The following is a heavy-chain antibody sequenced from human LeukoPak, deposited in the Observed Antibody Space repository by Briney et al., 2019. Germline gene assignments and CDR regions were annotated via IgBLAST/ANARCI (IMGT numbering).Heavy chain of an antibody. Sequence: PGGSLRLSCAASGFTFSSYSMNWVRQAPGKGLEWVSSISSSSSYIYYADSVKGRFTISRDNSKNTLYLQMNSLRAEDTAVYYCAKDWRFGQLLPIDYWGQGTLVTVSS. D-gene: IGHD3-10*01. V-gene: IGHV3-21*01. CDR1: GFTFSSYS. CDR3: AKDWRFGQLLPIDY. J-gene: IGHJ4*02. CDR2: ISSSSSYI.